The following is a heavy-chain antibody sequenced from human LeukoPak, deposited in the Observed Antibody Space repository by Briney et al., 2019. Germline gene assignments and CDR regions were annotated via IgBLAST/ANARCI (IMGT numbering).Heavy chain of an antibody. CDR1: GLNFDDSA. J-gene: IGHJ4*02. Sequence: GGSLRLSCVASGLNFDDSAMHWVRHAPGKGLEWVSLISADGGSTFSADSVKGRFSISRANSKNSLYLQMNSLRSEDTAMYYCAKESGKFDYWGQGTLVAASS. V-gene: IGHV3-43*02. CDR3: AKESGKFDY. CDR2: ISADGGST.